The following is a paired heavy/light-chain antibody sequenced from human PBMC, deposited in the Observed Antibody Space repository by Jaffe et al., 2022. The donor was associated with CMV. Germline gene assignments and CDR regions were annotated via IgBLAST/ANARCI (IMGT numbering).Light chain of an antibody. CDR3: HQRSNWPT. J-gene: IGKJ4*01. CDR1: QSVYSY. CDR2: DAS. Sequence: EIVLTQSPATLSLSPGERATLSCRASQSVYSYLAWYQQKRGQAPRLLIYDASNRATGIPARFSGSGSGTDFTLTISSLEPEDFAVYYCHQRSNWPTFGGGTKVEIK. V-gene: IGKV3-11*01.
Heavy chain of an antibody. J-gene: IGHJ4*02. D-gene: IGHD5-18*01. Sequence: EVQLLESGGGLVQPGGSVRLSCAASGFTFSSYAMSWVRQAPGKGLEWVSGISGGGGATYYAHSVKGRFTISRDNSKNTLYMQMSILRAEDTAFYYCAKGNGYTTQTVVDYWGQGTLVTVSS. CDR2: ISGGGGAT. CDR3: AKGNGYTTQTVVDY. CDR1: GFTFSSYA. V-gene: IGHV3-23*01.